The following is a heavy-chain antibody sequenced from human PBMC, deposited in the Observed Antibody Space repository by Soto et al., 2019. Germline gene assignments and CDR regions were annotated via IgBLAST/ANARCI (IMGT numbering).Heavy chain of an antibody. D-gene: IGHD6-13*01. Sequence: ASVKVSCKASGYTFTSYDINWVRQATGQGLEWMGWMNPNSGNTGYAQKFQGRVTMTRNTSISTAYMELSSLRSEDTAVYYCARDLAAAGKGVYYYYYGMDVRGQGTMVTVSS. V-gene: IGHV1-8*01. J-gene: IGHJ6*02. CDR1: GYTFTSYD. CDR2: MNPNSGNT. CDR3: ARDLAAAGKGVYYYYYGMDV.